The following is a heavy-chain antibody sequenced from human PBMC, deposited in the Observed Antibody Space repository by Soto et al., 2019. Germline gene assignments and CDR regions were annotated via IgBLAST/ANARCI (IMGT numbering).Heavy chain of an antibody. Sequence: GGSLRLSCAASGFTFISYAMIFFRQSPGKGLEWVSAISGSGGSTYYADSVKGRFTISRDNSKNTLYLQMNSLRAEDTAVYYCAKGSGYDLYYFDYWGQGTLVTVSS. V-gene: IGHV3-23*01. CDR2: ISGSGGST. CDR3: AKGSGYDLYYFDY. CDR1: GFTFISYA. D-gene: IGHD5-12*01. J-gene: IGHJ4*02.